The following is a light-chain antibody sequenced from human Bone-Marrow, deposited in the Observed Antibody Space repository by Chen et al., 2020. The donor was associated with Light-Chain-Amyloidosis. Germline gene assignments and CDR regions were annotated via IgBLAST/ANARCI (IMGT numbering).Light chain of an antibody. CDR1: SSNLVSNY. V-gene: IGLV1-47*01. CDR3: ATWDDRLSGWV. J-gene: IGLJ3*02. Sequence: QSVLTQPPSASVPPGQSVTISCSGSSSNLVSNYVIWYQHLPGTAPKLLRYKSNGRPSGVPARGSGSKSGSSASLAMSGVRSEEEADYYCATWDDRLSGWVFGGGTKLTVL. CDR2: KSN.